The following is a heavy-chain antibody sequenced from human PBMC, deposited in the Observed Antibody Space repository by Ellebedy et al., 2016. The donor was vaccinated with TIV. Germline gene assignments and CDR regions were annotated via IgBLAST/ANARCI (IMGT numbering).Heavy chain of an antibody. D-gene: IGHD6-6*01. CDR1: GYTFTSSG. Sequence: ASVKVSCKASGYTFTSSGISWVRQAPGQGLEWMGGIIPIFGTANYAQKFQGRVTITADESTSTAYMGLSSLRSEDTAVYYCVARPEEVGTDYWGQGTLVTVSS. J-gene: IGHJ4*02. CDR2: IIPIFGTA. CDR3: VARPEEVGTDY. V-gene: IGHV1-69*13.